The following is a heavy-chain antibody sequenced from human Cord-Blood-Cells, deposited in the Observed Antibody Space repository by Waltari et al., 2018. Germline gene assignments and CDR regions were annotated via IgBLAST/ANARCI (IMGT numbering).Heavy chain of an antibody. D-gene: IGHD6-6*01. Sequence: EVQLLESGGGLVQPGGSLRLSCAASGFTFSSYALSWVRQAPGKGLEWVSAISGSGGSTYYADSVKGRFTISRDNSKNTLYLQMNSLRAEDTAVYYCAKVRQLVRWPFDYWGQGTLVTVSS. V-gene: IGHV3-23*01. J-gene: IGHJ4*02. CDR1: GFTFSSYA. CDR3: AKVRQLVRWPFDY. CDR2: ISGSGGST.